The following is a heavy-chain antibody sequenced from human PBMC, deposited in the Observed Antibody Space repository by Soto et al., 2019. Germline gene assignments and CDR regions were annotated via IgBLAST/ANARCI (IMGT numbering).Heavy chain of an antibody. CDR2: IYPYDSDT. D-gene: IGHD2-2*01. CDR1: GYSFTSYW. CDR3: ARHLVGSTRGNFDY. J-gene: IGHJ4*01. Sequence: EESLKLSCKTSGYSFTSYWIGWVRQMPGKGMEWMGNIYPYDSDTRYSPSFQGQVTISADTSITTAYLQWSGLRASDTAMYFCARHLVGSTRGNFDYWGQGTLVTVYS. V-gene: IGHV5-51*01.